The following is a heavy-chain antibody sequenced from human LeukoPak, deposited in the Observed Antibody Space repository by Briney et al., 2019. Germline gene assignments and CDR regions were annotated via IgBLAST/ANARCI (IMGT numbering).Heavy chain of an antibody. CDR1: GGSISSGGHY. V-gene: IGHV4-31*03. D-gene: IGHD6-13*01. CDR2: IYDSRFT. J-gene: IGHJ4*02. Sequence: PSQTLSLTCTVSGGSISSGGHYWTWIRQHPGKGLEWIGSIYDSRFTYYSPSFKSRVSISVDSSETQLSLKLNSVTAADTAVYYCAGGFDSSKMAYWGQGTLVTVSS. CDR3: AGGFDSSKMAY.